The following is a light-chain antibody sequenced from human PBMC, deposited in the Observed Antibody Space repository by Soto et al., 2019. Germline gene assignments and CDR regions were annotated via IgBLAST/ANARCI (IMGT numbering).Light chain of an antibody. V-gene: IGKV1-27*01. CDR3: QKYDSAPLT. CDR1: QGFSNS. Sequence: DIQMTQSPSSLTASIGDIFTISCRASQGFSNSLAWYQQKPGKVPTLLIYGASILQSGVPSRFSGSGSGTEFTLTISCLQPEDVATYFCQKYDSAPLTFGGGTKVEIK. J-gene: IGKJ4*01. CDR2: GAS.